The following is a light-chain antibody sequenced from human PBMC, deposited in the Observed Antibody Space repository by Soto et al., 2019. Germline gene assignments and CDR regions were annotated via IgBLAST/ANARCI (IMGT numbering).Light chain of an antibody. V-gene: IGLV2-14*01. CDR3: SSYTSSSTYVV. CDR2: DVS. CDR1: SNDIGGYNY. J-gene: IGLJ2*01. Sequence: QSALTQPASVSGSPGQSITISCTGTSNDIGGYNYVSWYQQHPGKAPKLIIYDVSNRPSGVSNRFSGSKSGNTSSLTISGLQAEDEADYYCSSYTSSSTYVVLGGGTKLTVL.